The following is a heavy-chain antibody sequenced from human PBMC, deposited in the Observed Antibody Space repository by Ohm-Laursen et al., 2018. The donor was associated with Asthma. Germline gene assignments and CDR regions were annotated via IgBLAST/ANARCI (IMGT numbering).Heavy chain of an antibody. CDR1: GFTFRSYA. CDR2: ISYDGSNK. V-gene: IGHV3-30*04. D-gene: IGHD3-3*01. Sequence: SLRLSCTASGFTFRSYAMHWVRQAPGKGLEWVAVISYDGSNKYYADSVKGRFTIPRDNSKNTLYLQMNSLRPDDTAVYYCARDVMEWYLPAFDFWGQGTLVTVSS. J-gene: IGHJ4*02. CDR3: ARDVMEWYLPAFDF.